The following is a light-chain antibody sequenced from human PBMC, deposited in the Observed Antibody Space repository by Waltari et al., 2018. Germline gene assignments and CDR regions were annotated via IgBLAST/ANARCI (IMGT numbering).Light chain of an antibody. CDR3: QQYGSSPRT. Sequence: EIVLTQSPGTLSLSPGERATLFCRASQSVSTNYLAWYQQRPGQAPRLLIDGASSRATGIPDRFSGSGSGRDFTLTISRLEPEDFAVYYCQQYGSSPRTFGQGTKVEIK. CDR1: QSVSTNY. CDR2: GAS. V-gene: IGKV3-20*01. J-gene: IGKJ1*01.